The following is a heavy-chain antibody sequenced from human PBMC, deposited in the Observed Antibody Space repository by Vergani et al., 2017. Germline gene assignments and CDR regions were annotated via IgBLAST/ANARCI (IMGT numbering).Heavy chain of an antibody. D-gene: IGHD2-15*01. J-gene: IGHJ4*02. Sequence: QVQLQQWGAGLLKPSETLSLTCAVYGGSFSGYYWSWIRQPPGKGLEWIGEINHSGSTNYNPSLKSRVTISVDTSKNQFSLKLSSVTAADTAVYYWARVMWGYCSGGSCYSGPFDYWGQGTLVTVSS. V-gene: IGHV4-34*01. CDR1: GGSFSGYY. CDR3: ARVMWGYCSGGSCYSGPFDY. CDR2: INHSGST.